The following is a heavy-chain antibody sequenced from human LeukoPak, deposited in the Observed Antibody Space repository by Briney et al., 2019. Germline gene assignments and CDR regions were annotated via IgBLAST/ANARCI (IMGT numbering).Heavy chain of an antibody. V-gene: IGHV3-23*01. Sequence: GGSLRLSCAVSGLTFRTYAMSWVRQAPGKGLQWVSAISASGGSTYYADSVRGRFTISRDNSKNTMYLRMNSLRAEDTAVYYCAKDGSGGIDYWGQGTLVTVSS. CDR1: GLTFRTYA. CDR3: AKDGSGGIDY. J-gene: IGHJ4*02. CDR2: ISASGGST. D-gene: IGHD6-19*01.